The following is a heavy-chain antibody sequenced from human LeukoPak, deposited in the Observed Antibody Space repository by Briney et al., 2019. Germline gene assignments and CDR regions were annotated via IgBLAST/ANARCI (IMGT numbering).Heavy chain of an antibody. J-gene: IGHJ6*03. V-gene: IGHV3-7*01. Sequence: PGGSLGPSCAASGFTFSSYWMSWVRQAPGKGLEWVANIKQDGSEKYYVDSVKGRFTISRDNAKNSLYLQMNSLRAEDTAVYYCARVGPLLYFPLYYYYYYMDVWGKGTTVTVSS. CDR3: ARVGPLLYFPLYYYYYYMDV. CDR2: IKQDGSEK. D-gene: IGHD3-10*01. CDR1: GFTFSSYW.